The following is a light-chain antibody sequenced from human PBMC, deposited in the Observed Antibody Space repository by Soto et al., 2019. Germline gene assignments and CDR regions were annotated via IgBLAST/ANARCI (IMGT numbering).Light chain of an antibody. V-gene: IGLV2-14*01. J-gene: IGLJ2*01. CDR2: EVT. Sequence: QSALTQTASVSGSPGQSITISCTGTSSDIGGYNFVSWYQQYPGKAPKLMIFEVTNRPSGVSNRFSGSKSGNAASLTISGLQAEDEADYYCSSYTSSPTPSVVFGGGTKLTVL. CDR3: SSYTSSPTPSVV. CDR1: SSDIGGYNF.